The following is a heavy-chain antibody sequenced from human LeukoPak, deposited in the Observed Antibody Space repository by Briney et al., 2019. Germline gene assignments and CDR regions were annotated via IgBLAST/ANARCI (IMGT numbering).Heavy chain of an antibody. CDR3: AQEKAGYSSYWGYYFDT. CDR2: ISDDGNKQ. D-gene: IGHD3-22*01. Sequence: GVSLRLSCAASGITFSRSVLHWVRQAPGKGLEWVAVISDDGNKQNYADSVKGRFTLSRDNSKNMLYLQMNSLSAEDTAVYFCAQEKAGYSSYWGYYFDTWGQGTLVTVSS. CDR1: GITFSRSV. J-gene: IGHJ4*02. V-gene: IGHV3-30*18.